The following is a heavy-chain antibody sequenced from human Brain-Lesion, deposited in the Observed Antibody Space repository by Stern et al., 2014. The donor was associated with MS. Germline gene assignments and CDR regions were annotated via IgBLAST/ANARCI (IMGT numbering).Heavy chain of an antibody. CDR3: AKDRQWLTXXXXX. D-gene: IGHD3-22*01. J-gene: IGHJ4*02. CDR1: GFTFRIFG. V-gene: IGHV3-30*18. Sequence: VQLVESGGGVVQPGRPLRLSCAASGFTFRIFGINWVRPAPGKGLEWVAVISYDGNKKYYADSVKGRFSISRDNSKNTLYMQMNSLRAEDTAVYYCAKDRQWLTXXXXXWGQGSLVTVSS. CDR2: ISYDGNKK.